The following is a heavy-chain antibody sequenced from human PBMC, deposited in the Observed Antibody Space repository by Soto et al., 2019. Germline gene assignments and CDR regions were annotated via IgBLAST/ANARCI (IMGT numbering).Heavy chain of an antibody. V-gene: IGHV1-18*01. D-gene: IGHD6-19*01. CDR3: ARDLANGQWLATGGGCDY. CDR2: ISAYNGNT. CDR1: GYTFTSYG. Sequence: ASVKVSCKASGYTFTSYGISWVRQAPGQGLEWMGWISAYNGNTNYAQKLQGRVTMTTDTSTSTAYMELRSLRSDDTAVYYCARDLANGQWLATGGGCDYWGQGTLVTVSS. J-gene: IGHJ4*02.